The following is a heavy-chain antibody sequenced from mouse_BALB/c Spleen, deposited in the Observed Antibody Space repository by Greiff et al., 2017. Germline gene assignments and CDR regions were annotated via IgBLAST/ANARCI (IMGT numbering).Heavy chain of an antibody. Sequence: EVQLVESGGDLVKPGGSLKLSCAASGFTFSSYGMSWVRQTPDKRLEWVATISSGGSYTYYPDSVKGRFTISRDNAKNTLYLQMSSLKSEDTAMYYCTRDDGYYWGQGTLVTVSA. V-gene: IGHV5-6*01. CDR1: GFTFSSYG. J-gene: IGHJ3*01. D-gene: IGHD2-3*01. CDR3: TRDDGYY. CDR2: ISSGGSYT.